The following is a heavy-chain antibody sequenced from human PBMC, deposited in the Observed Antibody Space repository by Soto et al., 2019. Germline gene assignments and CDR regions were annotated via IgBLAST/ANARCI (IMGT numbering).Heavy chain of an antibody. CDR1: GGPIKTGDYY. D-gene: IGHD3-10*01. J-gene: IGHJ4*02. V-gene: IGHV4-30-4*01. Sequence: SETLSLTCNVSGGPIKTGDYYWNWIRQPPGKGLEWIGYAFYSGPTNYSPSPKSRAAISRDTSKNQFSLSLTSVTAADTAVYYCARAGFSYGHLLFWGQGIRVTVSS. CDR3: ARAGFSYGHLLF. CDR2: AFYSGPT.